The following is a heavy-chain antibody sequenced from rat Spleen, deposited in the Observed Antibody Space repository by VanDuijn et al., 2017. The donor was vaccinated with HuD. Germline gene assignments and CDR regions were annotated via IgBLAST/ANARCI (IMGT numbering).Heavy chain of an antibody. CDR1: GFTFSDYN. J-gene: IGHJ1*01. V-gene: IGHV5-7*01. CDR3: ARGFSGSHWYFDF. D-gene: IGHD1-1*01. CDR2: ISDEGSST. Sequence: EVRLVESGGGLVRPGRSLKLSCVASGFTFSDYNMAWVRQAPKKGLEWVATISDEGSSTYYRDSVKGRFTISRDNAKSTLYLQMDSLRSEDTATYYCARGFSGSHWYFDFWGPGTMVTVSS.